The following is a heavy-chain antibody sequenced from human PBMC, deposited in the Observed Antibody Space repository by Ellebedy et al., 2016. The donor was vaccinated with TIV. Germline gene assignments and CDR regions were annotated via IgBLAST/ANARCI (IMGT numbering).Heavy chain of an antibody. D-gene: IGHD2-2*01. CDR3: ARDGTILVPAADMDV. Sequence: MPSETLSLTCTVSGYFISDGYYWGWIRQPPGKGLEWIGNGYHSGSTFYNPSLKSRVSISIDTTKNQFSLRLASVTAADTAVYYCARDGTILVPAADMDVWGKGTTVTVSS. V-gene: IGHV4-38-2*02. J-gene: IGHJ6*03. CDR2: GYHSGST. CDR1: GYFISDGYY.